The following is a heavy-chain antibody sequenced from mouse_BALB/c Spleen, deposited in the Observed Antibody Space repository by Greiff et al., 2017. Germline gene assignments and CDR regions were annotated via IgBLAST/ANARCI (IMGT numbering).Heavy chain of an antibody. V-gene: IGHV3-6*02. CDR3: ARAGYYAPWFAY. CDR1: GYSITSGYY. J-gene: IGHJ3*01. Sequence: EVQLQQSGPGLVKPSQSLSLTCSVTGYSITSGYYWNWIRQFPGNKLEWMGYISYDGSNNYNPSLKNRISITRDTSKNQFFLKLNSVTTEDTATYYCARAGYYAPWFAYWGQGTLVTVSA. D-gene: IGHD1-1*02. CDR2: ISYDGSN.